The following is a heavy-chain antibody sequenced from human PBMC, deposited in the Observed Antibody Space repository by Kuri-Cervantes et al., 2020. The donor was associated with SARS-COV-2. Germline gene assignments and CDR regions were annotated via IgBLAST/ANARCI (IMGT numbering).Heavy chain of an antibody. D-gene: IGHD2-21*01. Sequence: GESLKISCAASGFTFSSCAMHWVRLAPGKGLEWVAFISYDGSNEYYADSVRGRFTISRDNSNNTLYLQVSRLRAEDTALYYCAKDRVGVLDSWGQGTQVTVSS. CDR1: GFTFSSCA. V-gene: IGHV3-30*15. J-gene: IGHJ5*01. CDR2: ISYDGSNE. CDR3: AKDRVGVLDS.